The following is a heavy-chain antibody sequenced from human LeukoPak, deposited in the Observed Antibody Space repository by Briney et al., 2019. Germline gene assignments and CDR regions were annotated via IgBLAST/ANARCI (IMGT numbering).Heavy chain of an antibody. CDR3: ARAISTYYYDSSGYTVFDY. J-gene: IGHJ4*02. CDR2: INHSGST. Sequence: PSETLSLTCAVYGGSFSGYYWSWIRQPPGKGLEWIGEINHSGSTNYNPSLKSRVTISVDRSKNQFSLKLSSVTAADTAVYYCARAISTYYYDSSGYTVFDYWGQGTLVTVSS. V-gene: IGHV4-34*01. CDR1: GGSFSGYY. D-gene: IGHD3-22*01.